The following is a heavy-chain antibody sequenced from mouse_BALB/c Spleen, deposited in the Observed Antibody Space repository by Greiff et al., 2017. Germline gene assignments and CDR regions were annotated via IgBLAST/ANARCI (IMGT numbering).Heavy chain of an antibody. CDR2: ILPGSGST. D-gene: IGHD2-1*01. J-gene: IGHJ3*01. V-gene: IGHV1-9*01. CDR3: AREDGNWGFAY. CDR1: GYTFSSYW. Sequence: QVQLQQSGAELMKPGASVKISCKATGYTFSSYWIEWVKQRPGHGLEWIGEILPGSGSTNYNEKFKGKATFTADTSSNTAYMQLSSLTSEDSAVYYCAREDGNWGFAYWGQGTLVTVSA.